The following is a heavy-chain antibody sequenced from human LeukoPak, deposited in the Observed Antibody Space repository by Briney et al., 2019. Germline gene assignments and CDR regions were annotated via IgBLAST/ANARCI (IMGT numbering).Heavy chain of an antibody. CDR1: GYTFTSYD. V-gene: IGHV1-8*03. CDR2: MNPNSGNT. D-gene: IGHD6-6*01. Sequence: ASVKVSCKASGYTFTSYDINWVRQATGQGLEWMGWMNPNSGNTGYAQKFQGRVTITRNTSISTAYMELSSLRYEDTAVYYCARVPEYSSSSEYYYYMDVWGKGTTVTVSS. J-gene: IGHJ6*03. CDR3: ARVPEYSSSSEYYYYMDV.